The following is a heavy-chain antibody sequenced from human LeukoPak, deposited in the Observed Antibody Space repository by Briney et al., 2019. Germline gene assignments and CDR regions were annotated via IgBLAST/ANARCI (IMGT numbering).Heavy chain of an antibody. V-gene: IGHV1-69*05. CDR1: GYTFTSYD. CDR2: IIPIFGTA. CDR3: AREDYYDSSGYYSLDY. D-gene: IGHD3-22*01. Sequence: SVKVSCKASGYTFTSYDINWVRQAPGQGLEWMGGIIPIFGTANYAQKFQGRVTITTDESTSTAYMELSSLRSEDTAVYYCAREDYYDSSGYYSLDYWGQGTLVTVSS. J-gene: IGHJ4*02.